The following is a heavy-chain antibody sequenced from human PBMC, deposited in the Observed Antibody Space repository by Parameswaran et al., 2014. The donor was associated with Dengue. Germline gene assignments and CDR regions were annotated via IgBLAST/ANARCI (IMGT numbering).Heavy chain of an antibody. CDR3: ARGDSYSYGGSSGLLRH. J-gene: IGHJ4*02. V-gene: IGHV1-8*01. Sequence: WVRQAPGQGLEWMGWMNPNTGIADFAQKFQGRVTMTRNTSISTAYMELSSLTSEDTAVYHCARGDSYSYGGSSGLLRHWGQGTLVTVSS. CDR2: MNPNTGIA. D-gene: IGHD5-18*01.